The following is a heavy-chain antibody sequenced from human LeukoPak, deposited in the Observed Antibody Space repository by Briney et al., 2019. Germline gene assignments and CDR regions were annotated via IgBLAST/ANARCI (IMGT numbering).Heavy chain of an antibody. CDR3: ARVPGSSSWYWFDP. CDR1: GYTFTSYG. D-gene: IGHD6-13*01. J-gene: IGHJ5*02. V-gene: IGHV1-18*01. Sequence: ASVKVSCKASGYTFTSYGISWVRQAPGQGLEWMGWISAYNGNTNYAQKLQGRVTMTTDASTSTAYMELRSLRSDDTAVYYCARVPGSSSWYWFDPWGQGTLVTVSS. CDR2: ISAYNGNT.